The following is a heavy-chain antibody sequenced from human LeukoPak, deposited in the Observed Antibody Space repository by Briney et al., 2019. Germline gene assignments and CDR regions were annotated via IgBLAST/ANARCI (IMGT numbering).Heavy chain of an antibody. CDR3: AREGVGATKRGAFDY. Sequence: SVKVSSKASGGTFSSYAISWVRQAPGQGLEWMGGIIPIFGTANYAQKFQGRVTITADESTSTAYMELSSLRFEDTAVYYCAREGVGATKRGAFDYWGQGTLVTVSS. V-gene: IGHV1-69*13. CDR1: GGTFSSYA. CDR2: IIPIFGTA. D-gene: IGHD1-26*01. J-gene: IGHJ4*02.